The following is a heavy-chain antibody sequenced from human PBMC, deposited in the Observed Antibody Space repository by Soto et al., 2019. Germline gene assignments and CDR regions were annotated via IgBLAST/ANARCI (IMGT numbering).Heavy chain of an antibody. D-gene: IGHD6-19*01. Sequence: QVQLVQSGAEVKKPGSSVKVSCEASGGTFSSDAISWVRQAPGQGLEWMGGIIPMFGTASYAQKFQGRVTVIADESTNKGYMELGSLGSEDTAVYYCAGGRWPSSGWFGLLEYWGQGTLVTVSS. J-gene: IGHJ4*02. CDR1: GGTFSSDA. CDR3: AGGRWPSSGWFGLLEY. V-gene: IGHV1-69*12. CDR2: IIPMFGTA.